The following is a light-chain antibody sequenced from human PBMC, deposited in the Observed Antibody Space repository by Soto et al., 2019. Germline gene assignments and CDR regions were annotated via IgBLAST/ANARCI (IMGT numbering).Light chain of an antibody. CDR1: SSKIGAGYD. J-gene: IGLJ3*02. V-gene: IGLV1-40*01. CDR2: GNS. CDR3: QSYDSSLSGWV. Sequence: QLVLTQPPSVSGAPGQRVTISCTGSSSKIGAGYDVHWYQQLPGTAPKLLIYGNSNRPSGVPDRFSGSKTGTSASLATTGLQAEDEADYYCQSYDSSLSGWVFGGGTKLTVL.